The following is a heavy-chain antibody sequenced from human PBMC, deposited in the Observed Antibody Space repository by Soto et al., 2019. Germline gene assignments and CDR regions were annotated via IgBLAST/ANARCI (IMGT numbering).Heavy chain of an antibody. V-gene: IGHV4-39*01. Sequence: SETLSLTCSVSGGSIDRSNYYWDWLRQPPGKGLEWIGTTYYNGNAYYNPSLRSRVSMSVDTSKNQFSLKLISVTAADTAVYYCARHFVAVVIKGWGYWGQGKLVTGSS. CDR1: GGSIDRSNYY. CDR2: TYYNGNA. D-gene: IGHD3-10*01. CDR3: ARHFVAVVIKGWGY. J-gene: IGHJ4*02.